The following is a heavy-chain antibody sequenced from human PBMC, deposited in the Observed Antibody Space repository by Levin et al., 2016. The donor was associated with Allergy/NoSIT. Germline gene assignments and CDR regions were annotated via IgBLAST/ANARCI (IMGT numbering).Heavy chain of an antibody. CDR2: ISSSSSYI. D-gene: IGHD6-13*01. CDR1: GFTFSSYS. Sequence: GESLKISCAASGFTFSSYSMNWVRQAPGKGLEWVSSISSSSSYIYYADSVKGRFTISRDNAKNSLYLQMNSLRAEDTAVYYCARDIAAAGTDYWGQGTLVTVSS. CDR3: ARDIAAAGTDY. J-gene: IGHJ4*02. V-gene: IGHV3-21*01.